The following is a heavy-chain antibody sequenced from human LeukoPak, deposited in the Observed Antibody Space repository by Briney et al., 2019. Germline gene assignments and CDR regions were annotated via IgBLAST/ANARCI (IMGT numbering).Heavy chain of an antibody. V-gene: IGHV3-23*01. CDR2: ISGSGGST. D-gene: IGHD6-6*01. CDR3: AKSPNIAARPSYFDY. CDR1: GFTFSSYA. J-gene: IGHJ4*02. Sequence: GGCLRLSCAASGFTFSSYAMSWVRQAPGKGLEWVSAISGSGGSTYYADSVKGRFTISRDNSKNTLYLQMNSLRAEDTAVYYCAKSPNIAARPSYFDYWGQGTLVTVSS.